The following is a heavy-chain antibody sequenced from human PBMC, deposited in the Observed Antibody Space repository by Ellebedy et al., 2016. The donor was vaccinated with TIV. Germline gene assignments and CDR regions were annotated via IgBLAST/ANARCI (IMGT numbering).Heavy chain of an antibody. CDR1: GFSFSIYA. CDR2: ISASGGT. V-gene: IGHV3-23*01. D-gene: IGHD2-21*01. J-gene: IGHJ4*02. CDR3: VRGIHSSFDY. Sequence: PGGSLRLSCAASGFSFSIYAMSWVRQALGKGLEWVSGISASGGTYYADSVKGRFTMSGDDSKTAVYLQMSSLRAEDTAVYYCVRGIHSSFDYWGQGTLVAVSS.